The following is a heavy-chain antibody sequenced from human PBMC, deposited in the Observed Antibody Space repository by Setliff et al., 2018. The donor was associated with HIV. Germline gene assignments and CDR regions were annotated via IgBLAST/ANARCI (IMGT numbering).Heavy chain of an antibody. V-gene: IGHV4-39*07. CDR1: GDSIGSNTFY. D-gene: IGHD1-26*01. J-gene: IGHJ4*02. CDR2: IYYSGST. Sequence: PSETLSLTCSVYGDSIGSNTFYWGWLRQPPGKEPEWIGSIYYSGSTYYNSSLQSRVTISVDTSKNQFSLNLNSVTAADTAVYFCARTPYSGSSTGYWGRGTLVTVSS. CDR3: ARTPYSGSSTGY.